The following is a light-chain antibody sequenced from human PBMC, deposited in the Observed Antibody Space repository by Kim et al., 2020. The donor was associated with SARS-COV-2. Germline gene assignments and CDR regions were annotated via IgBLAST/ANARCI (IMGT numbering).Light chain of an antibody. CDR1: QSVSKS. CDR3: QQRSKWPLT. V-gene: IGKV3-11*01. J-gene: IGKJ4*01. Sequence: SLSPGERATLSCRAIQSVSKSLGWYQQKTGQAPRLLIYDASNRATGIPARFSGSGSGTDFTLTISSLEPEDFAVYYCQQRSKWPLTFGGGTKLEI. CDR2: DAS.